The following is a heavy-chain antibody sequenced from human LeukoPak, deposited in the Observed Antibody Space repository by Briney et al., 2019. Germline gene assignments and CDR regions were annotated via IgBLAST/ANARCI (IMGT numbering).Heavy chain of an antibody. CDR3: ATSGNGSGSYTPWWSYYYGMDV. Sequence: ASVKVSCKVSGYTLTELSMHWVRQAPGKGLEWMGGFDAEDGETIYAQKFQGRVTMTEDTSTDTAYMELSSLRSEDTAVYYCATSGNGSGSYTPWWSYYYGMDVWGQGTTVTVSS. V-gene: IGHV1-24*01. CDR2: FDAEDGET. J-gene: IGHJ6*02. D-gene: IGHD3-10*01. CDR1: GYTLTELS.